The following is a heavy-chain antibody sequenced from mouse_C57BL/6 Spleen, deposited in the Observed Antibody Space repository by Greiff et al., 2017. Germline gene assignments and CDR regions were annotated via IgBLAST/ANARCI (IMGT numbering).Heavy chain of an antibody. V-gene: IGHV1-64*01. J-gene: IGHJ2*01. D-gene: IGHD2-12*01. CDR2: IHPNSGST. CDR1: GYTFTSYW. CDR3: ARGGGPYDGFDY. Sequence: QVQLQQPGAELVKPGASVKLSCKASGYTFTSYWMHWVKQRPGQGLEWIGMIHPNSGSTNYNEKFNSKATLTVDKSSSTAYMQLSSLTSEDSAVYYCARGGGPYDGFDYWGQGTTLTVSS.